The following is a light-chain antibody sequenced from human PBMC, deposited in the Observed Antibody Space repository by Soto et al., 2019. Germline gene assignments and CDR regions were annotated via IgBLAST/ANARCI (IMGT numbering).Light chain of an antibody. Sequence: QLVLTQPPSVSGAPGQRVTISCTGSSSNIGTGYDVHWYQQLPGKAPKLMIYEGSKRPSGVSNRFSGSKSGNTASLTISGLQAEDEADYYCCSYAGSSTWVFGGGTKLTVL. J-gene: IGLJ3*02. CDR2: EGS. CDR1: SSNIGTGYD. V-gene: IGLV1-40*01. CDR3: CSYAGSSTWV.